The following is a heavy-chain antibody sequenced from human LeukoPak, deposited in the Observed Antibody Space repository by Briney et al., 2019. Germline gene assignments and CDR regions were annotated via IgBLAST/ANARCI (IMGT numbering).Heavy chain of an antibody. CDR3: AKEGDLYCGGGSGYLAAFDI. J-gene: IGHJ3*02. CDR1: GFTFSSYA. Sequence: GGSLRLSCAASGFTFSSYAMSWVRQAPGKGLEWVSAISGSGGSTYYADFVKGRFTISRDNSKNTLYLQMNSVRAEDTAVYYCAKEGDLYCGGGSGYLAAFDIWGQGTMVTVSS. CDR2: ISGSGGST. D-gene: IGHD2-15*01. V-gene: IGHV3-23*01.